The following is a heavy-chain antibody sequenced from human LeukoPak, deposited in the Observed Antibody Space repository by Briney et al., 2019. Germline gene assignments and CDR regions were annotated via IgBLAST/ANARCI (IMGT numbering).Heavy chain of an antibody. J-gene: IGHJ4*02. CDR2: IRNDGSNK. CDR3: AKDFLKSITLIRGVRSWVGYFDS. V-gene: IGHV3-30*02. Sequence: GGSLRLSCAASGFTFDDYGMHWVRQAPGKGLEWVAFIRNDGSNKYYAESVKGRFTISRDNSKNTLYLQMNSLRVEDTAVYYCAKDFLKSITLIRGVRSWVGYFDSWGQGTLVTVSS. CDR1: GFTFDDYG. D-gene: IGHD3-10*01.